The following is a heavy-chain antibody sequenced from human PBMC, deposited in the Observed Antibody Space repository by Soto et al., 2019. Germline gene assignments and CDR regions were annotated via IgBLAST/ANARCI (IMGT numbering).Heavy chain of an antibody. CDR1: GGSISSSGYY. CDR3: ARHGGDWDYFDWLLYPPHYYYYGMDV. Sequence: QLQLQESGPGLVKPSETLSLTCTVSGGSISSSGYYWGWIRQPPGKGLEWIGSIYYSGSTYYNPSLKSRVTISVDTSKNQFSLKLSSVTAADTAVYYCARHGGDWDYFDWLLYPPHYYYYGMDVWGQGTTVTVSS. D-gene: IGHD3-9*01. V-gene: IGHV4-39*01. J-gene: IGHJ6*02. CDR2: IYYSGST.